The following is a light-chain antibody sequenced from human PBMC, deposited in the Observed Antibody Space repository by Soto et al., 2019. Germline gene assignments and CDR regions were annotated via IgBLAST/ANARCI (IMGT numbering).Light chain of an antibody. CDR2: DAS. Sequence: DIQMTQSPSSLSASVGDRVTITCQASQDISNYLNWYQQKPGKAPKLLIYDASNLETGVPSRFSGSGSVTDFTFTISSLQPEDIATYYCQQYDNLPSITFGQGTRLEMK. J-gene: IGKJ5*01. CDR3: QQYDNLPSIT. CDR1: QDISNY. V-gene: IGKV1-33*01.